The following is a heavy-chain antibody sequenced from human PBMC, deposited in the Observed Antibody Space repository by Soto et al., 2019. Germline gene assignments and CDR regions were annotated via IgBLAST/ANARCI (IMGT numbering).Heavy chain of an antibody. CDR3: ASDLGGSYYAPVDY. J-gene: IGHJ4*02. V-gene: IGHV1-18*01. D-gene: IGHD1-26*01. CDR1: GYTFPSYG. CDR2: ISAYNGNT. Sequence: QVQLVQSGAEVKKPGASVKVSCKASGYTFPSYGISWVRQAPGQGLEWMGWISAYNGNTKYAQKLQGRVTMTTDTSTSTAYMELRSLRSDDTAVYYWASDLGGSYYAPVDYWGQGTLVTVSS.